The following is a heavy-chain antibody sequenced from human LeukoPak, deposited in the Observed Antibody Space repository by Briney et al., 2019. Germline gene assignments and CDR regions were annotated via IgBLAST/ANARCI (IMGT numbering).Heavy chain of an antibody. V-gene: IGHV1-69*05. CDR3: ARDSETPATAISDY. J-gene: IGHJ4*02. D-gene: IGHD2-2*02. CDR2: IIPIFGTA. Sequence: SVKVSCKASGGTFSSYAISWVRQAPGQGLEWMGRIIPIFGTANYAQKFQGRVTITTDESTSTAYMELSSLRSEDTAVHYCARDSETPATAISDYWGQGTLVTVSS. CDR1: GGTFSSYA.